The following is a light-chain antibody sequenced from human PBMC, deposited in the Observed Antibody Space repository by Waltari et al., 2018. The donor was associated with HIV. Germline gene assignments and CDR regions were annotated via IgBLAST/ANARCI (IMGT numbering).Light chain of an antibody. CDR1: PGAITSGHY. V-gene: IGLV7-46*01. J-gene: IGLJ2*01. CDR3: LLFYSGVRV. CDR2: NIN. Sequence: QAVVTQAPSLTVSPGGPVTLTCGSSPGAITSGHYPPWLQRKPGQAPTTLIYNINPKPPWTPARFSGSLLGGKAALTLSGAQSEDEAEYYCLLFYSGVRVFGGGTKLTVL.